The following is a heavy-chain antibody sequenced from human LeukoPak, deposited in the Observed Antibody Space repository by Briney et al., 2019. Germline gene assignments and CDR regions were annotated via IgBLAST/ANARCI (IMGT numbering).Heavy chain of an antibody. CDR2: INHSGST. J-gene: IGHJ4*02. V-gene: IGHV4-34*01. CDR1: GGSFSGYY. D-gene: IGHD6-13*01. CDR3: ARERKAAPPDY. Sequence: KPSETLSLTCAVYGGSFSGYYWSWIRQPPGKGLEWIGEINHSGSTNYNPSLKSRVTISVDRSKNQFSLKLSSVTAADTAVYYCARERKAAPPDYWGQGTLVTVSS.